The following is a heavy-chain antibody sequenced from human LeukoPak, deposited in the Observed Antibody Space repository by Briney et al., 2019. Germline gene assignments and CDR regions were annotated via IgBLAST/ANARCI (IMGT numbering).Heavy chain of an antibody. CDR1: GYTFTSYG. J-gene: IGHJ4*02. CDR3: ARALSGGNARADEY. CDR2: ISAYNGST. D-gene: IGHD4-23*01. V-gene: IGHV1-18*01. Sequence: ASVKVSCKASGYTFTSYGISWVRQAPGQGLEWMGWISAYNGSTNYAQKLQGRVTMTTDTSTSTAYMELRSLRSDDTAVYYCARALSGGNARADEYWGQGTLVTVSS.